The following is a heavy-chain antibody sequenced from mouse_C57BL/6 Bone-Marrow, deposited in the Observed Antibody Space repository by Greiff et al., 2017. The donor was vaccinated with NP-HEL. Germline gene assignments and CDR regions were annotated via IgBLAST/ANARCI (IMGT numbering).Heavy chain of an antibody. V-gene: IGHV1-26*01. CDR1: GYTFTDYY. D-gene: IGHD2-5*01. J-gene: IGHJ2*01. Sequence: EVQLQQSGPELVKPGASVKISCKASGYTFTDYYMNWVKQSHGKSLEWIGDINPNNGGTSYNQKFKGKATLTVDKSSSTAYMELRSLTSEDSAVCYCARFDYSNYLDYWGQGTTLTVSS. CDR3: ARFDYSNYLDY. CDR2: INPNNGGT.